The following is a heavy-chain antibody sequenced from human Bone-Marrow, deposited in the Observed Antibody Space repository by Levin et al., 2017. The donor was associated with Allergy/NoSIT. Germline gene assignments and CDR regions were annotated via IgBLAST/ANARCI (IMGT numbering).Heavy chain of an antibody. J-gene: IGHJ5*02. CDR3: ARGAATEAMIIWFDP. D-gene: IGHD3-22*01. Sequence: GESLKISCAADGFTLSNHAMHWVRQAPGKELEYVSALSSDGKTTYYAASVKGRFTISRDSSKNTLHLQMGSLRPEDMAVYYCARGAATEAMIIWFDPWGQGTPVIVSS. CDR1: GFTLSNHA. V-gene: IGHV3-64*02. CDR2: LSSDGKTT.